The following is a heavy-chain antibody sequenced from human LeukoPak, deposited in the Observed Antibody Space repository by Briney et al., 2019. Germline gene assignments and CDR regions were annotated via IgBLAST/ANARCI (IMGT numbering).Heavy chain of an antibody. CDR2: IWYDGSNK. J-gene: IGHJ4*02. Sequence: PGGSLRLSCAASGFTFSSYGMHWVRQAPGKGLEWVAVIWYDGSNKYYADSVKGRFTMSRDNSKNTLYLQMNSLRAEDTAVYSCARAYSSSWTVVGYWGQGTLVTVSS. CDR1: GFTFSSYG. CDR3: ARAYSSSWTVVGY. V-gene: IGHV3-33*01. D-gene: IGHD6-13*01.